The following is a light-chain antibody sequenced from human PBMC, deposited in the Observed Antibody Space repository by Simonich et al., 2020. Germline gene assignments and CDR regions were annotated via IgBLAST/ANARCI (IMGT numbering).Light chain of an antibody. CDR3: QQFNSYPLT. V-gene: IGKV1-13*02. Sequence: AIQLTQSPSSLSASVGDIVTITCRASQGISSALAWYQQKPGKAPKLLIYDASSLERWVPSRFSGRGSGTDFTLTISSLQPEDFATYYCQQFNSYPLTFGGGTKVEIK. CDR2: DAS. CDR1: QGISSA. J-gene: IGKJ4*01.